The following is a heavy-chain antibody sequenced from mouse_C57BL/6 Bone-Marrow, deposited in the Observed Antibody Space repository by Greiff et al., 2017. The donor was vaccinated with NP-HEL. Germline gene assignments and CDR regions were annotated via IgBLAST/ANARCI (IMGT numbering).Heavy chain of an antibody. CDR2: IHPNSGST. V-gene: IGHV1-64*01. CDR3: ARSERLRRVYYAMDY. CDR1: GYTFTSYW. D-gene: IGHD2-4*01. Sequence: QVQLQQSGAELVKPGASVKLSCKASGYTFTSYWMHWVKQRPGQGLEWIGMIHPNSGSTNYNEKFKSKATLTVDKSSSTAYMQLSSLTSEDSAVYYCARSERLRRVYYAMDYWGQGTSVTVSS. J-gene: IGHJ4*01.